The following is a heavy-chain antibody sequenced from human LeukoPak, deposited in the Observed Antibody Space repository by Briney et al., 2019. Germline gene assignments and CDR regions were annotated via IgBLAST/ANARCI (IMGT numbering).Heavy chain of an antibody. V-gene: IGHV3-23*01. CDR1: GFTFSSYA. CDR3: AKVMVRGVIPIYYYYGMDV. Sequence: GGSLRLSCAASGFTFSSYAMSWVRQAPGKGLEWVSAISGSGGSTYYADSVKGRFTISRDNSKNTLYLQMNSLRAEDTAVYYCAKVMVRGVIPIYYYYGMDVWGQGTTLTVSS. CDR2: ISGSGGST. D-gene: IGHD3-10*01. J-gene: IGHJ6*02.